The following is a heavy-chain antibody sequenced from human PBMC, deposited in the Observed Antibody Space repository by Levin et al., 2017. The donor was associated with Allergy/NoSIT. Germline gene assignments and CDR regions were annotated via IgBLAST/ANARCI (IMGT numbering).Heavy chain of an antibody. CDR2: IFHSGTT. Sequence: KTSETLSLTCAVSGDSISRTNWWSWVRQPPGKGLEWIGEIFHSGTTNYNPSLKSRVSMSVDKSRNQFSLSLTSVTAADTAVYYCARVRDNINWSRAYDYWGQGILVTVSS. J-gene: IGHJ4*02. V-gene: IGHV4-4*02. CDR3: ARVRDNINWSRAYDY. CDR1: GDSISRTNW. D-gene: IGHD1-1*01.